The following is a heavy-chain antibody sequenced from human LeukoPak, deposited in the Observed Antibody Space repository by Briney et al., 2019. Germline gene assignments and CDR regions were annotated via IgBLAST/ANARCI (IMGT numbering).Heavy chain of an antibody. CDR2: ISSNGGST. Sequence: PGGSLRLSCAASGFTFSSYAMHWVRQAPGKGLEYVSAISSNGGSTYYANSVKGRFIISRDNSKNTLYLQMNSLRAEDTAVYYCAKEGTYYDSSGYGRSAEYFQHWGQGTLVTVSS. CDR1: GFTFSSYA. CDR3: AKEGTYYDSSGYGRSAEYFQH. D-gene: IGHD3-22*01. V-gene: IGHV3-64*01. J-gene: IGHJ1*01.